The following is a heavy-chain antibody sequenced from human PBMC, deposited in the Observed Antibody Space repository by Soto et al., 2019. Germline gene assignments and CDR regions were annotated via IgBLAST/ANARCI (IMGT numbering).Heavy chain of an antibody. CDR1: GVSIIGYY. CDR2: IYYSGST. J-gene: IGHJ4*02. CDR3: ARVSGGYCSGGSCYPFDY. D-gene: IGHD2-15*01. V-gene: IGHV4-59*01. Sequence: SDTLSLTCVVSGVSIIGYYWSWVWQPPGEGLEWIGYIYYSGSTNYNPSLKSRVTISVDTSKNQFSLKLSSVTAADTAVYYCARVSGGYCSGGSCYPFDYWGQGTLVTVS.